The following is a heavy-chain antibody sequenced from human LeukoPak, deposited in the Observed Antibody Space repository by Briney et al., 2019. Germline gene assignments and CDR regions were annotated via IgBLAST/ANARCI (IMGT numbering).Heavy chain of an antibody. J-gene: IGHJ4*02. CDR2: IYYSGST. Sequence: PSETLSLTCTVSGGSISSSPYYWVWIRQPPGKGLEWIGTIYYSGSTYYNPSLKSRVTISADTSKNQFSLKLSYVTAADTAVYYCARGYYDSSLYYPHFAYWGQGTLVTVSS. D-gene: IGHD3-22*01. CDR1: GGSISSSPYY. V-gene: IGHV4-39*07. CDR3: ARGYYDSSLYYPHFAY.